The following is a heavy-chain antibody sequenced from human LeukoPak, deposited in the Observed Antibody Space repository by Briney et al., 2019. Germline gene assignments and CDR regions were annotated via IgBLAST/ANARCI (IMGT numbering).Heavy chain of an antibody. CDR3: ARGARLRGGWFDP. V-gene: IGHV4-34*01. Sequence: SETLSLTCAVYGGSFSGYYWSWIRQPPGKGLEWIGEINHSGSTNYNPSLKSRVTISVDTSKNQFSLKLSSVTAADTAVYYCARGARLRGGWFDPWGQGTLVTVSS. D-gene: IGHD3-10*01. CDR2: INHSGST. CDR1: GGSFSGYY. J-gene: IGHJ5*02.